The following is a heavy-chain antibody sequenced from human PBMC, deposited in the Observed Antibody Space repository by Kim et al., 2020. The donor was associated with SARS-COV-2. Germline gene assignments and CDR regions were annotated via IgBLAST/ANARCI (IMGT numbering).Heavy chain of an antibody. CDR1: GFTFDDYA. D-gene: IGHD1-26*01. CDR3: AKALGEGPEEGFDY. V-gene: IGHV3-9*01. J-gene: IGHJ4*02. CDR2: ISWNSGSI. Sequence: GGSLRLSCAASGFTFDDYAMHWVRQALGKGLEWVSGISWNSGSIGYADSVKGRFTISRDNAKNSLYLQMNSLRAEDTALYYCAKALGEGPEEGFDYWGQGTLVTVSS.